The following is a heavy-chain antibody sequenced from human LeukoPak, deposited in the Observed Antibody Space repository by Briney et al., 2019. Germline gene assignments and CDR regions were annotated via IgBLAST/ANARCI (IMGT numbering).Heavy chain of an antibody. J-gene: IGHJ6*02. CDR2: IWYDGSNK. D-gene: IGHD5-24*01. V-gene: IGHV3-33*01. CDR3: ARDLHYNHYYGMDV. Sequence: PGRSLRLSCAASGFTFSSYGMHWVRQAPGKGLEWVAVIWYDGSNKYYADSVKGRFTISRDNSKNTLYLQMNSLRAEDTAVYYCARDLHYNHYYGMDVWGQGTTVTVSS. CDR1: GFTFSSYG.